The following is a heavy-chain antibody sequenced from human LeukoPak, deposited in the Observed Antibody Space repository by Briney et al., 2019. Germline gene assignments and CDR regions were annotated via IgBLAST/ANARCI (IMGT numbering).Heavy chain of an antibody. CDR3: AKEGCATTNCYSSWFDY. CDR1: GFAVSSNY. Sequence: GGSLGLSCAASGFAVSSNYMSWVRQAPGKGLEWVSVIYSGGTTYYADSVKGRFTISRDNSKNTLYLQMNSLRADDTAVYYCAKEGCATTNCYSSWFDYWGQGTLVTVSS. D-gene: IGHD2-2*01. J-gene: IGHJ4*02. CDR2: IYSGGTT. V-gene: IGHV3-53*01.